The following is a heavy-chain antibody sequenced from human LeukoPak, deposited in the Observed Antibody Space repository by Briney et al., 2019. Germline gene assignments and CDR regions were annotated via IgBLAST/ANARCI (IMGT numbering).Heavy chain of an antibody. CDR2: IYYSGST. CDR1: GGSISSSSYY. V-gene: IGHV4-39*07. J-gene: IGHJ6*03. Sequence: SETLSLTCTVSGGSISSSSYYWGWIRQPPGKGLEWIGSIYYSGSTYYNPSLKSRVTISVDTSKNQFSLKLSSVTAADTAVYYCARAGRGSSYYYYCMDVWGKGTTVTVSS. D-gene: IGHD3-10*01. CDR3: ARAGRGSSYYYYCMDV.